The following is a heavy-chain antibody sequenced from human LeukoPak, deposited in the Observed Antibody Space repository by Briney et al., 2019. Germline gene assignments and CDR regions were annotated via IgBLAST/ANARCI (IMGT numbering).Heavy chain of an antibody. D-gene: IGHD1-26*01. Sequence: SETLSLTCAVYGGSFSGYYWSWIRQPPGKGLEWIGEINHSGSTNYNPSLKSRVTISVDTSKNQFSLKVSSVTAADTAVYYCARGSIVGATPFDYWGQGTLVTVSS. CDR2: INHSGST. CDR1: GGSFSGYY. CDR3: ARGSIVGATPFDY. V-gene: IGHV4-34*01. J-gene: IGHJ4*02.